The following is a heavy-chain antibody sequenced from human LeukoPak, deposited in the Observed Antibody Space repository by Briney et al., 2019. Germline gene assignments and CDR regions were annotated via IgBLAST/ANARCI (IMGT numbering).Heavy chain of an antibody. Sequence: PGGSLRLSCAASGFTFSSYEMNWVRQAPGKGLEWVSYISSSGNTIYYADSVKGRFTISRDNAKNSLYLQMNSLRAEDTAVYYCARDGSGWDNFDYWGQGTLVTVSS. J-gene: IGHJ4*02. CDR2: ISSSGNTI. CDR3: ARDGSGWDNFDY. V-gene: IGHV3-48*03. D-gene: IGHD6-19*01. CDR1: GFTFSSYE.